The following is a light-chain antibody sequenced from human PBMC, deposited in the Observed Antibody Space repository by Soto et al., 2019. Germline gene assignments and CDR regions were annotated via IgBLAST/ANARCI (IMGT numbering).Light chain of an antibody. V-gene: IGLV2-14*01. CDR3: SSYTSSSTYV. J-gene: IGLJ1*01. CDR1: SGDVGGYNY. CDR2: DVS. Sequence: QSVLTQPASVSESPGQSITISCTGTSGDVGGYNYVSWYQQHPGKAPKLMIYDVSNRPSGVSNRFSGSKSGNTASLTISGLQAEDEADYYCSSYTSSSTYVFGTGTKVTVL.